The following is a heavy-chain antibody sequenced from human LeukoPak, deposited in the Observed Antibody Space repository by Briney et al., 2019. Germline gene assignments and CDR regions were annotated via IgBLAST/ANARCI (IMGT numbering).Heavy chain of an antibody. D-gene: IGHD2-21*02. CDR3: ARAKIASTVIYYYMDV. CDR1: GFTFSNYG. J-gene: IGHJ6*03. Sequence: GGSLRLSCAASGFTFSNYGMHWVRQAPGKGLEWVAVISYDGSNKYYADSVKGRFTISRDNSKNTLFLQMNSLRAEDTAVYYCARAKIASTVIYYYMDVWGKGTTVTVSS. CDR2: ISYDGSNK. V-gene: IGHV3-30*19.